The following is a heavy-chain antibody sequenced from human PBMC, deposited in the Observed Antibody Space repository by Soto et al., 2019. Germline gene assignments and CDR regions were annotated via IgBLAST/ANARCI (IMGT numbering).Heavy chain of an antibody. D-gene: IGHD3-22*01. V-gene: IGHV4-30-4*01. CDR3: ASYDSSGYWTYYFDY. Sequence: SETLSLTCTVSGGSISSGDYYWSWIRQPPGKGLEWIGYIYYSGSTYYNPSLKSRVTISVDTSKNQFSLKLSSVTAADTAVYYCASYDSSGYWTYYFDYWGQGTLVTVSS. J-gene: IGHJ4*02. CDR1: GGSISSGDYY. CDR2: IYYSGST.